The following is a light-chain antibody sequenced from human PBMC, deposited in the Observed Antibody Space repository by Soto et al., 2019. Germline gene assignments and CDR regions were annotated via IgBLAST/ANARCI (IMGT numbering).Light chain of an antibody. CDR3: QQYNGYPHT. Sequence: DIPMTQSPSTLSASVGDRVTITCRASQSISTWLAWYQQKPGKAPKLLFYKASSLRNGVPSRFSGSGSGTELPLTIYSLQPDDFASYYCQQYNGYPHTFGQGTKLEIK. CDR2: KAS. V-gene: IGKV1-5*03. J-gene: IGKJ2*01. CDR1: QSISTW.